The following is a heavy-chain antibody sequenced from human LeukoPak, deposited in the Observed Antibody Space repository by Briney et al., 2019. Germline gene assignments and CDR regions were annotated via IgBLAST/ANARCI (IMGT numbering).Heavy chain of an antibody. D-gene: IGHD3-10*01. CDR1: GGSISSGSYY. CDR3: ARVVVMVRGVIAYDAFDI. V-gene: IGHV4-61*02. Sequence: SETLSLTCTVSGGSISSGSYYWSWIRQPAGKGLEWIGRIYTSGSTNYNPSLKSRVTISVDTSKNQFSLKLSSVTAADTAVYYCARVVVMVRGVIAYDAFDIWGQGTMVTVSS. J-gene: IGHJ3*02. CDR2: IYTSGST.